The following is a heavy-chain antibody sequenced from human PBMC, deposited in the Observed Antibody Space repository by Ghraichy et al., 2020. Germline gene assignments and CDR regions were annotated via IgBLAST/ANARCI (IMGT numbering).Heavy chain of an antibody. V-gene: IGHV3-23*01. Sequence: GSLRLSCAASGFTFSSYAMRWVRQAPGKGLEWVSAISSTGDTTYYADSVKGRFTISRDNSKNTLYLQMNSLRAEDAAVYYCATRPYYDILTGYGGLDFWGQGTLVTVSS. J-gene: IGHJ4*02. D-gene: IGHD3-9*01. CDR2: ISSTGDTT. CDR3: ATRPYYDILTGYGGLDF. CDR1: GFTFSSYA.